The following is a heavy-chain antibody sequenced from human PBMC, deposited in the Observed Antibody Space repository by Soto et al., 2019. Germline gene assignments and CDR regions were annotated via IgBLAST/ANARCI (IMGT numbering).Heavy chain of an antibody. Sequence: QVQLVESGGGVVQPGRSLRLSCAASGFTFSSYGLHWVRQAPGKGLEWVAVISYDGSNKYYEDSVKGRFTISRDNSKNTLYLQMISLRAEDTAVYYCAKAGHDYGDLNWGQGTLVTVSS. V-gene: IGHV3-30*18. J-gene: IGHJ4*02. CDR3: AKAGHDYGDLN. D-gene: IGHD4-17*01. CDR1: GFTFSSYG. CDR2: ISYDGSNK.